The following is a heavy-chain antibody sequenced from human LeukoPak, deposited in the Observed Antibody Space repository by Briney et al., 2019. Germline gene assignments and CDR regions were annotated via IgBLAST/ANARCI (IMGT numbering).Heavy chain of an antibody. CDR1: GYTFTSYY. V-gene: IGHV1-46*01. J-gene: IGHJ4*02. D-gene: IGHD2-15*01. CDR3: DRRSRVAASY. Sequence: ASVKVSCKASGYTFTSYYMHWVRQAPGQGLEWMGIINPSGGSTSYAQKFQGRVTMTRDTSTSTVYTELSSLRSEDTAVDYCDRRSRVAASYWGQGTLVTVSS. CDR2: INPSGGST.